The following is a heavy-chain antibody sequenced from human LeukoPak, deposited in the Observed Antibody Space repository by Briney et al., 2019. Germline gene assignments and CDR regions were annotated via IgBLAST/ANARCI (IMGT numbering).Heavy chain of an antibody. CDR2: IYTSGST. D-gene: IGHD3-9*01. Sequence: SETLSLTCTVSGGSISGYYWSWIRQPLGKGLEWIGRIYTSGSTNYNPSLKSRVTMSVDTSKNQFSLKLSSVTAADTAVYYCARDLRYFGPSFDYWGQGTLVTVSS. J-gene: IGHJ4*02. CDR1: GGSISGYY. CDR3: ARDLRYFGPSFDY. V-gene: IGHV4-4*07.